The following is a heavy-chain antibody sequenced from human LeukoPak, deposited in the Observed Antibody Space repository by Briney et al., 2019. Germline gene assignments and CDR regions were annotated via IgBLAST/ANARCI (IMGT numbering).Heavy chain of an antibody. CDR3: ATGVIGTVVTPSDY. CDR1: GYTFTDYY. J-gene: IGHJ4*02. Sequence: ASVKVSCKVSGYTFTDYYMHWVQQAPGKGLEWMGLVDPEDGETIYAEKFQGRVAITADTSTDTAYMELSSLRSEDTAVYYCATGVIGTVVTPSDYWGQGTLVTVSS. V-gene: IGHV1-69-2*01. CDR2: VDPEDGET. D-gene: IGHD4-23*01.